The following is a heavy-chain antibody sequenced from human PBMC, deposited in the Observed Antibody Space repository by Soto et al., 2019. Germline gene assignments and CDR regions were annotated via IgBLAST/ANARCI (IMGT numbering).Heavy chain of an antibody. Sequence: QVQLQESGPGLVKPSQTLSLTCTVSGGSISSGGYYWSWIRQHPGKGLEWIGYIYYSGSTYYNPSLKIRVTISVDTSKNQFSLKLSSVTAADTAVYYCARRGAAARPGAYYGMDVWGQGTTVTVSS. CDR1: GGSISSGGYY. D-gene: IGHD6-6*01. J-gene: IGHJ6*02. CDR3: ARRGAAARPGAYYGMDV. V-gene: IGHV4-31*03. CDR2: IYYSGST.